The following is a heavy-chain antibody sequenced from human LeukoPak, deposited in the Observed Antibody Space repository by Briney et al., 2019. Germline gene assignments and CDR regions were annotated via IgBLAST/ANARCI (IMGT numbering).Heavy chain of an antibody. J-gene: IGHJ4*02. V-gene: IGHV1-69*05. Sequence: SLTASLKPTAYTITSDYIHWVRQAPEQGLEWMGGIIPIFGTANYAQKFQGRVTITTDESTSTAYMELSSLRSEDTAAYYCARGSEIVATYFDYWGQGTLVTVSS. D-gene: IGHD5-12*01. CDR1: AYTITSDY. CDR2: IIPIFGTA. CDR3: ARGSEIVATYFDY.